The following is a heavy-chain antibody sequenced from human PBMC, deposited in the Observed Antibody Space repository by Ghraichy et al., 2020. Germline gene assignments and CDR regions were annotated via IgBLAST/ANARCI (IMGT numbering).Heavy chain of an antibody. CDR3: ATDSLVEKGGVVVMPYYYYYYGMDV. J-gene: IGHJ6*02. V-gene: IGHV1-24*01. CDR2: FDPEDGET. Sequence: ASVKVSCKVSGYTLTELSMHWVRQAPGKGLEWMGGFDPEDGETIYAQKFQGRVTMTEDTSTDTAYMELSSLRSEDTAVYYCATDSLVEKGGVVVMPYYYYYYGMDVWGQGTTVTVSS. CDR1: GYTLTELS. D-gene: IGHD3-22*01.